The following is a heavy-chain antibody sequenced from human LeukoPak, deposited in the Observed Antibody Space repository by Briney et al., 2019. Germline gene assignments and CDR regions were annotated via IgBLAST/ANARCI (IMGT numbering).Heavy chain of an antibody. CDR1: GFTFSSYG. CDR2: IRYDGSNK. D-gene: IGHD3-9*01. V-gene: IGHV3-30*02. Sequence: GGSLRLSCAASGFTFSSYGMHWVRQAPGKGLEWVAFIRYDGSNKYYADSVKGRFTISRDNSKNTLYLQMNSLRAEDTAVYYCATQGRPFDWLHAFDIWGQGTMVTVSS. CDR3: ATQGRPFDWLHAFDI. J-gene: IGHJ3*02.